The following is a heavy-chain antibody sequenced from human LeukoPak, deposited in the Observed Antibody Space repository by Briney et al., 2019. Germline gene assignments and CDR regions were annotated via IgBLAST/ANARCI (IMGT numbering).Heavy chain of an antibody. CDR3: AIRLGYCSSTSCSNWFDP. Sequence: KVSCKASGGTFSSYAISWVRQAPGQGLEWMGGIIPIFGTANYAQKFQGRVTITADESTSTAYMELSSLRSEDTAVYYCAIRLGYCSSTSCSNWFDPWGQGTLVTVSS. CDR2: IIPIFGTA. V-gene: IGHV1-69*01. J-gene: IGHJ5*02. D-gene: IGHD2-2*01. CDR1: GGTFSSYA.